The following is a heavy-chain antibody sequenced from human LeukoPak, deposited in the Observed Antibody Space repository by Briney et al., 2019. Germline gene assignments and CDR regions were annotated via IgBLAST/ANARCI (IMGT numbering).Heavy chain of an antibody. CDR2: IYYSGST. V-gene: IGHV4-59*12. CDR3: ARDGGGNRNFDY. Sequence: KTSETLSLTCTVSGGSISSYYWSWIRQPPGKGLEWIGYIYYSGSTNYNPSLKSRVTLSEDVSKSQFYLRLTSVTAADTAVYYCARDGGGNRNFDYWGQGTLVTVSS. CDR1: GGSISSYY. J-gene: IGHJ4*02. D-gene: IGHD4-23*01.